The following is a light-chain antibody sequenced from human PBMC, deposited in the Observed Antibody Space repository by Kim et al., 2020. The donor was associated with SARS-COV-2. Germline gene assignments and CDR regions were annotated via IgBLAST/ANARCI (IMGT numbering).Light chain of an antibody. CDR2: WAS. V-gene: IGKV4-1*01. CDR1: QSVLYSSNNKNY. Sequence: ATINCKSSQSVLYSSNNKNYFTWYQQKPGQPPKLLIYWASTRESGVPDRFTGSGSGTDFTLTISSLQAEDVAVYYCQQHYSTPWTFGQGTKVDIK. CDR3: QQHYSTPWT. J-gene: IGKJ1*01.